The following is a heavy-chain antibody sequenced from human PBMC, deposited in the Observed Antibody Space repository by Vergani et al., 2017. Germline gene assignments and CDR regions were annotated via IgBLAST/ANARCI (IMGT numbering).Heavy chain of an antibody. CDR1: GGSFSGYY. J-gene: IGHJ3*02. Sequence: QVQLQQWGAGLLKPSETLSLTCAVYGGSFSGYYWSWIRQPPGKGLEWIGSIYYSGSTYYNPSLKSRVTISVDTSKNQFSLKLSSVTAADTAVYYCARRPSNYYDSSGAFDIWGQGTMVTVSS. CDR2: IYYSGST. CDR3: ARRPSNYYDSSGAFDI. V-gene: IGHV4-34*02. D-gene: IGHD3-22*01.